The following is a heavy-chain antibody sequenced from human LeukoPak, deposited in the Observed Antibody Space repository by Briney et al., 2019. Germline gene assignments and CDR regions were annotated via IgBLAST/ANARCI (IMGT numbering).Heavy chain of an antibody. D-gene: IGHD3-10*01. CDR2: ISSNGGST. V-gene: IGHV3-64D*06. Sequence: GGSLRLSCSASGFTFSSYAMHWVRQAPGKGLEYVSAISSNGGSTYYADSVKGRFTISGDNSKNTLYLQMSSLRAEDTAVYYCVKASRGYYGSGSLADVWGKGTTVTVSS. CDR3: VKASRGYYGSGSLADV. J-gene: IGHJ6*04. CDR1: GFTFSSYA.